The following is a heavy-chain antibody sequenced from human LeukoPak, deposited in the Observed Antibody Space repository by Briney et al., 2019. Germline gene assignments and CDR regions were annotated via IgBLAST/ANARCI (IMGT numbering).Heavy chain of an antibody. CDR1: GFTFDDYA. V-gene: IGHV3-9*01. CDR3: ARDSQSVDTFRY. J-gene: IGHJ4*02. Sequence: PGRSLRLSCAASGFTFDDYAMHWVRQAPGKGLEWVSGISWNSGSIGYADSVKGRFTISRDNAKNSLYLQMNSLRAEDTAVYYCARDSQSVDTFRYWGQGTLVTVSS. CDR2: ISWNSGSI. D-gene: IGHD5-18*01.